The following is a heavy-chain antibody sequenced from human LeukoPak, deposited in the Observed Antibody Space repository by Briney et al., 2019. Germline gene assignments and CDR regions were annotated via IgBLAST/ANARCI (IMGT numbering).Heavy chain of an antibody. D-gene: IGHD6-19*01. J-gene: IGHJ4*02. CDR2: IYHSGST. CDR3: AVRGNIAVDGPIDY. CDR1: GYSISSGYY. V-gene: IGHV4-38-2*02. Sequence: SETLSLTCTVSGYSISSGYYWGWIRQPPGKGPEWIGSIYHSGSTYYNPSLKSRVTISVDTSKNQFSLKLSSVTAADTAVYYCAVRGNIAVDGPIDYWGQGTLVTVSS.